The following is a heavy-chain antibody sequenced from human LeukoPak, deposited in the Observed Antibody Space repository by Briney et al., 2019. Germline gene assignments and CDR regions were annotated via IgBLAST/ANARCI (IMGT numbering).Heavy chain of an antibody. D-gene: IGHD6-13*01. CDR1: GFTFSSYS. Sequence: GGSLRLSCAASGFTFSSYSMNWVRQAPGKGLESVSAISRNGDNTYYANSVKDRFIISRDNSKNTLYLQMGSLRGEDMAVYYCARAGGQQLENRLYYFDYWGQGTLVTVSS. CDR3: ARAGGQQLENRLYYFDY. CDR2: ISRNGDNT. J-gene: IGHJ4*02. V-gene: IGHV3-64*01.